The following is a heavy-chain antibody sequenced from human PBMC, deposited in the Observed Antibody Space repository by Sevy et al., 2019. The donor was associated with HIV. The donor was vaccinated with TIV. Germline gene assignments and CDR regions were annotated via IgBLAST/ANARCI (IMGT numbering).Heavy chain of an antibody. CDR3: ATSRSGYLDSSGYYIY. Sequence: GESLKISCRGSGYSFTSHWIGWVRHMPGKGLEWMGIIYPDDSDTRYSPSFQGQVTFSADKSISTAYLPWSSLKASDTAMYYCATSRSGYLDSSGYYIYWGQGTLVTVSS. D-gene: IGHD3-22*01. CDR1: GYSFTSHW. J-gene: IGHJ4*02. V-gene: IGHV5-51*01. CDR2: IYPDDSDT.